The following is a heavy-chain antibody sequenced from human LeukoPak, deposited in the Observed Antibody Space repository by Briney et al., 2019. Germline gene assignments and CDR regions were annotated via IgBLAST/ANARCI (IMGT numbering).Heavy chain of an antibody. CDR1: GFTFSSYA. CDR2: ISGSGGST. V-gene: IGHV3-23*01. Sequence: GGSLRLSCAASGFTFSSYAMSWVRQAPGKGLEWGSAISGSGGSTYYADSVKGRFTISRDNSKNTLYLQMNSLRAEDTAVYYCASDCSSTSCYQRGGYSDYWGQGTLVTVSS. CDR3: ASDCSSTSCYQRGGYSDY. J-gene: IGHJ4*02. D-gene: IGHD2-2*01.